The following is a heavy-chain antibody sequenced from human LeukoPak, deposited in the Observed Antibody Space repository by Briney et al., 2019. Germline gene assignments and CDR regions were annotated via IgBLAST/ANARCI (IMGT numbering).Heavy chain of an antibody. D-gene: IGHD1-26*01. CDR3: ARSSGTYHFDY. J-gene: IGHJ4*02. CDR1: GFTFSTYL. V-gene: IGHV3-48*03. Sequence: SGGSLRLFCAASGFTFSTYLMNLVRQAPGKGLEWVSYLSSCGPPIYYPASVQGRITISRDNAKNSLLLQVNSLRAEDTAVYYCARSSGTYHFDYWGQGTLVTVSS. CDR2: LSSCGPPI.